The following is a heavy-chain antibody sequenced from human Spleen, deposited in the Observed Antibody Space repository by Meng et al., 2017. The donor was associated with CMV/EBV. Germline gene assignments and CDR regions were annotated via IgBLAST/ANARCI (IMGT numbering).Heavy chain of an antibody. D-gene: IGHD1-1*01. CDR1: GFILRNYA. Sequence: GESLKISCAVSGFILRNYAMHWVRQAPGKGLEWVAVMSSSGAKQYYAASVQGRFTISRDNFKNTLFLEMNRLRPEDTAVYYCARVNDLETILSNSHSDYWGQGTLVTVSS. CDR2: MSSSGAKQ. J-gene: IGHJ4*02. V-gene: IGHV3-30-3*01. CDR3: ARVNDLETILSNSHSDY.